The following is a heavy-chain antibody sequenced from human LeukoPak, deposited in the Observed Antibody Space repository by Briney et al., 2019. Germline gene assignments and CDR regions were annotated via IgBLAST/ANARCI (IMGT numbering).Heavy chain of an antibody. J-gene: IGHJ4*02. D-gene: IGHD6-19*01. CDR2: IYYSGST. CDR3: ARMAVADPYYFDY. CDR1: GGSISSYY. Sequence: SETLSLTCTVSGGSISSYYWSWIRQPPGKGLEWIGYIYYSGSTNYNPSLKSRVTISVDTSKNQFSLKLSSVTAADTAVYYCARMAVADPYYFDYWGQGTLVTVSS. V-gene: IGHV4-59*12.